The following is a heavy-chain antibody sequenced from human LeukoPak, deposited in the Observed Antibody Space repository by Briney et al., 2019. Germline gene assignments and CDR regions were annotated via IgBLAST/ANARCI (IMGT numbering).Heavy chain of an antibody. J-gene: IGHJ4*02. V-gene: IGHV3-23*01. Sequence: GGSLRLSCAASGFTFSSYAMSWVRQAPGKGPEWVSAISGSGGSTYYADSVKGRFTISRDNSKNTLYLQMNSLRAEDTAVYYCAKRNHIFDGGLLDYWGQGTLVTVSS. CDR2: ISGSGGST. CDR1: GFTFSSYA. CDR3: AKRNHIFDGGLLDY. D-gene: IGHD3-10*01.